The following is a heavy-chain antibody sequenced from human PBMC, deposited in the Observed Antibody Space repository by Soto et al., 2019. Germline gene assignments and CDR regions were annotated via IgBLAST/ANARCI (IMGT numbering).Heavy chain of an antibody. Sequence: QVQLQESGPGLVKPSQTLSLTCTVSGGSISSGNYYWSWIRQPPGKGLEWIGFISYSGSTYYNASLNSRVTISVDTSKNQFSLTLSFVTAADTAVYYCATMGTPATGLYYFDYWGQGTLVTVSS. D-gene: IGHD1-7*01. J-gene: IGHJ4*02. V-gene: IGHV4-30-4*01. CDR1: GGSISSGNYY. CDR3: ATMGTPATGLYYFDY. CDR2: ISYSGST.